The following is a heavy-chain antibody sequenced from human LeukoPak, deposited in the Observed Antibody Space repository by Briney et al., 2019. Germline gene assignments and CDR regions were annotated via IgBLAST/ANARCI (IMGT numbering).Heavy chain of an antibody. CDR3: AREDFCSSGSCFDP. Sequence: ASVKVSCKASGYTFTGYYIHWVRQAPGQGLEWMGWINPKSGGANYAQKFQGRVTMTRDASISTAYMELSRLRSVDTAVYYCAREDFCSSGSCFDPWGQGTTVTVSS. CDR2: INPKSGGA. CDR1: GYTFTGYY. V-gene: IGHV1-2*02. D-gene: IGHD6-13*01. J-gene: IGHJ6*02.